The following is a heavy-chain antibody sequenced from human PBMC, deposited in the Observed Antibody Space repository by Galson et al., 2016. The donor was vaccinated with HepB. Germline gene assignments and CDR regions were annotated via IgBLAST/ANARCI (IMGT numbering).Heavy chain of an antibody. J-gene: IGHJ6*02. CDR1: GFTFTSYA. D-gene: IGHD3-10*01. CDR3: ARNMVHGKYYYYGMDV. V-gene: IGHV3-23*01. Sequence: SLRLSCAASGFTFTSYAMSWVRQAPGKGLEWVSGISGSGGSTYYADSVKGRFTISRDNSKNTLYLQMNSLRAEETAVYYCARNMVHGKYYYYGMDVWGQGTTVTVSS. CDR2: ISGSGGST.